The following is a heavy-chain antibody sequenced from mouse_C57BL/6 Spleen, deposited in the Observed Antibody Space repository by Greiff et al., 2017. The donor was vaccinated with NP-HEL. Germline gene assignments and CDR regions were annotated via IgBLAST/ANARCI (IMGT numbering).Heavy chain of an antibody. CDR1: GYAFSSSW. CDR3: ARPITTVGYFDV. CDR2: IYPGDGDT. Sequence: QVQLQQSGPELVKPGASVKISCKASGYAFSSSWMNWVKQRPGKGLEWIGRIYPGDGDTNYIGKFKGKATLTADKSSSTAYMQLSSLTSEDSAVYFCARPITTVGYFDVWGTGTTVTVSS. J-gene: IGHJ1*03. D-gene: IGHD1-1*01. V-gene: IGHV1-82*01.